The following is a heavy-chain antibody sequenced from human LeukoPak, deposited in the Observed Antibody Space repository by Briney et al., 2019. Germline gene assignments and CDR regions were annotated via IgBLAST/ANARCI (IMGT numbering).Heavy chain of an antibody. D-gene: IGHD2-2*01. CDR1: GFAFSSYS. CDR3: VRDLGYCSSTSCYADY. J-gene: IGHJ4*02. CDR2: IKGNGAST. V-gene: IGHV3-20*04. Sequence: GGSLRVSCAASGFAFSSYSMKWVRQAPGKGLEWVSGIKGNGASTGYADSVKGRFTISRDHARKSLYLQMNSLRVEDTALYYCVRDLGYCSSTSCYADYWGQGTPVSVSS.